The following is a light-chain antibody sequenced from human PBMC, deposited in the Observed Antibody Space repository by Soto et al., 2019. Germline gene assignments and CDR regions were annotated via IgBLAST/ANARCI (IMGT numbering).Light chain of an antibody. J-gene: IGLJ3*02. V-gene: IGLV2-23*01. CDR1: SSDVGRYNL. CDR2: EGS. CDR3: CSYAGSNTGV. Sequence: QSALTQPASVSGSPGQSITISCTGTSSDVGRYNLVSWYRQHPGKAPQLIIFEGSKRPSGVSNRFSGSKSGNTASLTISGLQAEDESDYYCCSYAGSNTGVFGGGTQLTVL.